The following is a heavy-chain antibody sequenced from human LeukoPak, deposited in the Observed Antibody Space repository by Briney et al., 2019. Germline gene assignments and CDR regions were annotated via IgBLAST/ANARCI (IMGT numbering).Heavy chain of an antibody. Sequence: GGSLRLSCAASGFTFSSYWMHWVRQAPGKGLVWVSRINTVGIGTAYADSVKGRFTISRDNAKNTLYLQMNSLRAEDTAVYYCARGRGGYCGGDCYLDYWGQGTLVTVSS. CDR1: GFTFSSYW. V-gene: IGHV3-74*01. D-gene: IGHD2-21*02. CDR3: ARGRGGYCGGDCYLDY. J-gene: IGHJ4*02. CDR2: INTVGIGT.